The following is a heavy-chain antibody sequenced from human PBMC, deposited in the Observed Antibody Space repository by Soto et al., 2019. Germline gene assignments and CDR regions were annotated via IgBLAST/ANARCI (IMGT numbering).Heavy chain of an antibody. CDR2: IYYRGNA. Sequence: QLQLQESGPGLVKPSETLSLTCSLSDDSINSDKYYWGWIRQPPGKGLEWIGSIYYRGNAYYNPSLQTRVTISLDKSKSQFSLKLNSVTAADSAVYFCARLEGLATISYYFDFWGREPWSPSPQ. V-gene: IGHV4-39*01. D-gene: IGHD3-9*01. CDR3: ARLEGLATISYYFDF. J-gene: IGHJ4*02. CDR1: DDSINSDKYY.